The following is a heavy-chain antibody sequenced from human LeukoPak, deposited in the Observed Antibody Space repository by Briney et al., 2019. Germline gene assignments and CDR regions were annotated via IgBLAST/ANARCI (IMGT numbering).Heavy chain of an antibody. CDR2: INPGGGNT. CDR1: RYTFTSYY. D-gene: IGHD2-2*01. Sequence: GASVKVSCKASRYTFTSYYMYWVRQAPGQGLEWMGIINPGGGNTSYAQKFQGRVTMTSDMSTSTVYLDLSSLRSEDTAVYYCARRGVVPAGIPFDYWGQGTLVTVSS. CDR3: ARRGVVPAGIPFDY. V-gene: IGHV1-46*01. J-gene: IGHJ4*02.